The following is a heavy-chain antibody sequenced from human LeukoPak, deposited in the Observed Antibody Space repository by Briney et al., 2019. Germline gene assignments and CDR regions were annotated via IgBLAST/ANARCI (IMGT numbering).Heavy chain of an antibody. D-gene: IGHD6-19*01. Sequence: SETLSLTCTVSGGSISSYYWSWIRQPPGKGLEWIGYIYYSGSTNCNPSLKSRVTISVDTSKNQFSLKLSSVTAADTAVYYCARRGIAVAGSTDAFDIWGQGTMVTVSS. J-gene: IGHJ3*02. CDR1: GGSISSYY. V-gene: IGHV4-59*08. CDR3: ARRGIAVAGSTDAFDI. CDR2: IYYSGST.